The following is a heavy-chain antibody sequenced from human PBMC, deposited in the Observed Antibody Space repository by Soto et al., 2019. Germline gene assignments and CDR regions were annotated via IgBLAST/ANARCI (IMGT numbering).Heavy chain of an antibody. Sequence: QVQLVQSGAEVKKPGASVKVSCKASGYTFTSYGISWVRQAPGQGLEWMGWISAHNGNTNYAQKLQGRVTMTTDTSTSTAYMELRSLRSDDTAVYYCARETYYYDSSGYYYVDYWGQGTLVTVSS. D-gene: IGHD3-22*01. J-gene: IGHJ4*02. CDR2: ISAHNGNT. CDR3: ARETYYYDSSGYYYVDY. CDR1: GYTFTSYG. V-gene: IGHV1-18*04.